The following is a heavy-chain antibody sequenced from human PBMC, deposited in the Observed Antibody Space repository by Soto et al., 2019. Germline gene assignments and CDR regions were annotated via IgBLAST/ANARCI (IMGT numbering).Heavy chain of an antibody. Sequence: VQLVESGGGVAGPGRSLRLSCAASGFTFSSYVMQWVRQARGKGLEWVAVICYEGCRNYYPESVKGRFTISRDNSNNTLYLQMSSPRAEARAVYYSARAPDITMVRGTDAYYYYCMAIWGKLSTVTFS. V-gene: IGHV3-33*08. CDR2: ICYEGCRN. D-gene: IGHD3-10*01. J-gene: IGHJ6*04. CDR1: GFTFSSYV. CDR3: ARAPDITMVRGTDAYYYYCMAI.